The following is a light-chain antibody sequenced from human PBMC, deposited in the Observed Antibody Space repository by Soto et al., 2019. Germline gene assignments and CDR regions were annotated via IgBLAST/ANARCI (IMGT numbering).Light chain of an antibody. CDR3: LSYTSSSSLV. Sequence: QSALTQPASVSGSPGQSITISCTGTSSDIGGYNFVSWYQQHPGKAPKFIIFEVTHRPSGVSSRFSGSKSGNTASLTISGLQAEDEADYYCLSYTSSSSLVFGGGTKLTVL. V-gene: IGLV2-14*01. J-gene: IGLJ2*01. CDR1: SSDIGGYNF. CDR2: EVT.